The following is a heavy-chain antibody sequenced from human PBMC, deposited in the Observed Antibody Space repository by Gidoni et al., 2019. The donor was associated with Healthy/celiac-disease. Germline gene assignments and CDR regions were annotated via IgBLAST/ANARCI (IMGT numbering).Heavy chain of an antibody. CDR1: AFTFSSYA. CDR3: AKDSPYSSSSSPFDY. Sequence: VQLLESGGGLVEHGGSLSLSCAASAFTFSSYAMSGVRQAPGKGLEWVSAISGSGRSTYYADSLKGRFTISRDNSNNTLYLQMNSLRAEDTAVYYCAKDSPYSSSSSPFDYWGQGTLVTVSS. V-gene: IGHV3-23*01. CDR2: ISGSGRST. D-gene: IGHD6-6*01. J-gene: IGHJ4*02.